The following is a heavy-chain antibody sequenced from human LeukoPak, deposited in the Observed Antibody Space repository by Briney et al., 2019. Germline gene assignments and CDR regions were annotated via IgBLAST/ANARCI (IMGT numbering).Heavy chain of an antibody. V-gene: IGHV3-23*01. CDR1: GFTFSSYA. CDR2: ISVSGGTT. Sequence: QSGGSLRLSYAASGFTFSSYAMSWLRQAPGKGLEWLSAISVSGGTTYYVDSVKGRFTISRDNSKNTVYLQMNSLRAEDTAVYYCAKDRATSSGSYYGYFDYWGQGILVTVSS. D-gene: IGHD1-26*01. J-gene: IGHJ4*02. CDR3: AKDRATSSGSYYGYFDY.